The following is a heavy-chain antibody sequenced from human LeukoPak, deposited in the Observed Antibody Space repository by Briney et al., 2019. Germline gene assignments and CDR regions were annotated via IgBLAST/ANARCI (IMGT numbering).Heavy chain of an antibody. CDR2: IYYSGST. CDR3: ARDLGGIYFDY. CDR1: GGSISSYY. J-gene: IGHJ4*02. V-gene: IGHV4-59*12. D-gene: IGHD1-26*01. Sequence: KPSETLSLTCTVSGGSISSYYWSWIRQPPGKGLEWIGYIYYSGSTNYNPSLKSRVTISVDTSKNQFSLKLSSVTAADTAVYYCARDLGGIYFDYWGQGTLVTVSS.